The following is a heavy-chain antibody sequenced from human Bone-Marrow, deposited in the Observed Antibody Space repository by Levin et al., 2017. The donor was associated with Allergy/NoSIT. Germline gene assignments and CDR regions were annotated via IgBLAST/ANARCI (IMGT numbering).Heavy chain of an antibody. D-gene: IGHD1-14*01. Sequence: GGSLRLSCAASGFTFSSYGMHWVRQAPGKGLEWVAVISYDGSNKYYADSVKGRFTISRDNSKNTLYLQMNSLRAEDTAVYYCAKDYRARTRPEGYYYYGMDVWGQGTTVTVSS. J-gene: IGHJ6*02. V-gene: IGHV3-30*18. CDR3: AKDYRARTRPEGYYYYGMDV. CDR1: GFTFSSYG. CDR2: ISYDGSNK.